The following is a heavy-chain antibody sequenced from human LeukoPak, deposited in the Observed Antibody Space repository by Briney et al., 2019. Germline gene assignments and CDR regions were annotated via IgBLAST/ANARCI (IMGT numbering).Heavy chain of an antibody. J-gene: IGHJ5*02. CDR1: GGTFSSYA. D-gene: IGHD6-19*01. V-gene: IGHV1-69*05. Sequence: ASVKVSCKASGGTFSSYAISWVRQAPGQGLEWMGGIIPIFGTANYAQKFQGRVTITTDESTSTAYMELSSLRSEDTAVYYCARARDSSGWLEPQSNWFDPWGQGTLVTVSS. CDR3: ARARDSSGWLEPQSNWFDP. CDR2: IIPIFGTA.